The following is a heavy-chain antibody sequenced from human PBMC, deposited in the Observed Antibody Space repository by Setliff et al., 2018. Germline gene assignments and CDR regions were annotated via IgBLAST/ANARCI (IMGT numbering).Heavy chain of an antibody. V-gene: IGHV1-2*06. CDR3: ARPRSNYNRGAFSI. CDR2: VNPKNGGI. CDR1: GYSFIDYY. J-gene: IGHJ3*02. Sequence: ASVKVSCKASGYSFIDYYIHWVRQAPGQGPEWMGRVNPKNGGIFYSQKFEGRVSVTGDRTISTVYMDLRSLTFDDTAVYYCARPRSNYNRGAFSIWGQGTMVTVSS. D-gene: IGHD3-10*01.